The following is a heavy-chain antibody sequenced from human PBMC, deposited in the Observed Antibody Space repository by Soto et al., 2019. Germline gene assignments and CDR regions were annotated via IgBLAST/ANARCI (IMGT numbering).Heavy chain of an antibody. CDR2: IYSGGST. Sequence: EVQLVESGGGXVXPGGSLRLSCAASGFTVSSNYMSWVRQAPGKGLEWVSVIYSGGSTYYADSVKGRFTISRDNSKNTLYLQMNSLRAEDTAVYYCARELAHYYYYGMDVWGQGTTVTVSS. CDR3: ARELAHYYYYGMDV. V-gene: IGHV3-66*01. J-gene: IGHJ6*02. CDR1: GFTVSSNY.